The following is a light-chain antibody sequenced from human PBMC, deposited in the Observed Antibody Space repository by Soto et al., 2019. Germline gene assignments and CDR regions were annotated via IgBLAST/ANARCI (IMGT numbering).Light chain of an antibody. CDR1: QDISKW. Sequence: DIQMTQSPSTLSASVGDRVAITCRTSQDISKWLAWYQQKPGKPPKLLIYDASGLDSGVPSRFSGSGYGTEFTLTISGLQPEDFATFYCQQYDSFPWTFGPGTKVDIK. J-gene: IGKJ1*01. CDR3: QQYDSFPWT. V-gene: IGKV1-5*01. CDR2: DAS.